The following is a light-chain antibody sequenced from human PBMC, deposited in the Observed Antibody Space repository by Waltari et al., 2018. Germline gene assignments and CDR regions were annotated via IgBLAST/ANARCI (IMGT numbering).Light chain of an antibody. V-gene: IGKV3-15*01. CDR3: QQYNNWPLT. CDR1: QSVSSN. CDR2: GAS. Sequence: EIVMTQSPATLSVSPGERATLSCRASQSVSSNLAWYQQKPGQAPRLLIYGASIRATGIPARFSGSGSGTDFTLTISSLQSEDFAVYYCQQYNNWPLTFGQGTKVESK. J-gene: IGKJ1*01.